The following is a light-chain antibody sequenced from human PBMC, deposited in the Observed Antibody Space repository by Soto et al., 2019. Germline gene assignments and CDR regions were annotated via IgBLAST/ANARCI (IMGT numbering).Light chain of an antibody. CDR2: GAS. V-gene: IGKV3-20*01. CDR3: QHYGSLVLT. CDR1: QSVSYTY. J-gene: IGKJ4*01. Sequence: EIVLTQSPGTLSSSPGERATLSCRASQSVSYTYLAWYQHKPGRAPRLLIYGASSRATGIPDRFSGSGSGTDFTLTISRLEPEDFAVYYCQHYGSLVLTFGGGTKVEIK.